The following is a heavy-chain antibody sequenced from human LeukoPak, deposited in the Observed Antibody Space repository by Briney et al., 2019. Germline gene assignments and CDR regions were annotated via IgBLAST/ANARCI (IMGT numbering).Heavy chain of an antibody. CDR2: IYSGGST. D-gene: IGHD6-19*01. CDR1: RFTVSSNY. V-gene: IGHV3-53*01. Sequence: GGSLRLSCAASRFTVSSNYMSWVRQAPGKGLEWVSVIYSGGSTYYADSVKGRFTISRDNSKNTLYLQMNSLRAEDTAVYYCARDGTGYSSGWYLYMDVWGKGTTVTVSS. CDR3: ARDGTGYSSGWYLYMDV. J-gene: IGHJ6*03.